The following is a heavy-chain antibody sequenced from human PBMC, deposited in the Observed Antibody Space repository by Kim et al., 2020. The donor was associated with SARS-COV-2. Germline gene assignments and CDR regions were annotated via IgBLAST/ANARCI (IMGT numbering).Heavy chain of an antibody. CDR2: INHSGST. Sequence: SETLSLTCAVYGGSFSGYYWSWIRQPPGKGLEWIGEINHSGSTNYNPSLKSRVTISVDTSKNQFSLKLSSVTAADTAVYYCARRRGYCSGGSCYRRYYFDYWGQGTPVTVSS. CDR3: ARRRGYCSGGSCYRRYYFDY. J-gene: IGHJ4*02. D-gene: IGHD2-15*01. V-gene: IGHV4-34*01. CDR1: GGSFSGYY.